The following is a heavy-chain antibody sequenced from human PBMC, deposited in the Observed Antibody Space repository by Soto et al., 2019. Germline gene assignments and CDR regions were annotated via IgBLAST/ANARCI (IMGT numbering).Heavy chain of an antibody. CDR3: VSPLVPTTRNWFDP. CDR2: ISGSGRNT. Sequence: PGGSLRLSCAASGFTFNIYGMNWVRQAPGKGQEWISAISGSGRNTFYADSVKGRFTISRDNSKNTLSLQMHSLRAEDTAVYYFVSPLVPTTRNWFDPWGQGTLVTVSS. CDR1: GFTFNIYG. J-gene: IGHJ5*02. D-gene: IGHD5-12*01. V-gene: IGHV3-23*01.